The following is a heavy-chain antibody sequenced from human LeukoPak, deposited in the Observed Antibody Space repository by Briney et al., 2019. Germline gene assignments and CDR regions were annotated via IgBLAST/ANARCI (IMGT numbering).Heavy chain of an antibody. V-gene: IGHV4-38-2*01. D-gene: IGHD3-3*01. CDR3: ARQYDSYFYYYLVL. Sequence: PAETLSLTCGVSCYPINNAYDWVWIRQPPGQGLEWIGSLYHPDSTYYNPSLKSRVTMSVDPSGNQFSLRLSFVAAAGTAVYYCARQYDSYFYYYLVLWGTGTTVTVSS. CDR2: LYHPDST. J-gene: IGHJ6*03. CDR1: CYPINNAYD.